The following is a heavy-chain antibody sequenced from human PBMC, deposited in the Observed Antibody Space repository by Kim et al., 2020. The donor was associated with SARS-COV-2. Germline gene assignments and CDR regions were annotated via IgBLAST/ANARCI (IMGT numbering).Heavy chain of an antibody. Sequence: SVKVSCKASGGTFSSYAISWVRQAPGQGLEWMGGIIPIFGTANYAQKFQGRVTITADESTSTAYMELSSPRSEDTAVYYCARAGYSSSGYYYGMDVWGQGTTVTVSS. CDR3: ARAGYSSSGYYYGMDV. V-gene: IGHV1-69*13. J-gene: IGHJ6*02. CDR1: GGTFSSYA. CDR2: IIPIFGTA. D-gene: IGHD5-18*01.